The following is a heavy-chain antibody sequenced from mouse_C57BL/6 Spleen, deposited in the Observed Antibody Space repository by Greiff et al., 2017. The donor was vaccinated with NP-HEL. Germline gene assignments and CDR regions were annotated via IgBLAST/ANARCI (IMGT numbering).Heavy chain of an antibody. CDR2: IRSKSNNYAT. Sequence: DVKLQESGGGLVQPKGSLKLSCAASGFSFNTYAMNWVRQAPGKGLEWVARIRSKSNNYATYYADSVKDRFTISRDDSESMLYLQMNNLKTEDTAMYYCVREDGYYYFAYWGQGTLVTVSA. J-gene: IGHJ3*01. D-gene: IGHD2-3*01. V-gene: IGHV10-1*01. CDR3: VREDGYYYFAY. CDR1: GFSFNTYA.